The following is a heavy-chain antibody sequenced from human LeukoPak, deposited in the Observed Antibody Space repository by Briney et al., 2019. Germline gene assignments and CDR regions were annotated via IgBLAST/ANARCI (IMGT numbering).Heavy chain of an antibody. CDR2: IYYSGST. D-gene: IGHD3-9*01. J-gene: IGHJ3*02. V-gene: IGHV4-59*01. CDR3: ARVDILTGYFDALDN. CDR1: GGSISSYY. Sequence: SETLSLTCTVSGGSISSYYWSWIRQPPGKGLEWIGYIYYSGSTNYNPSLKSRVTISVDTSKNQFSLKLSSVTAADTAVYYCARVDILTGYFDALDNWGQGTMVTVSS.